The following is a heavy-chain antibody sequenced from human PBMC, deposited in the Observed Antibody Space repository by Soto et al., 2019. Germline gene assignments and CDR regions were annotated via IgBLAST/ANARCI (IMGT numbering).Heavy chain of an antibody. J-gene: IGHJ4*02. CDR3: AKDRRSGYDYPEFDY. V-gene: IGHV3-30*18. CDR1: GFTFSSYG. CDR2: ISYDGSNK. Sequence: PGGSLRLSCAASGFTFSSYGMHWVRQAPGKGLEWVAVISYDGSNKYYADSVKGRFTISRDNSKNTLYLQMNSLRAEDTAVYYCAKDRRSGYDYPEFDYWGQGTPVTVSS. D-gene: IGHD5-12*01.